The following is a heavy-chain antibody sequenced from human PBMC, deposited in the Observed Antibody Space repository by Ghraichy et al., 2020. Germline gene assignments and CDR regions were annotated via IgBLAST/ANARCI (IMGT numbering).Heavy chain of an antibody. CDR2: IHSGGRT. D-gene: IGHD3-22*01. CDR1: EFTVSEHF. Sequence: GGSLRLSCTASEFTVSEHFMSWVRQAPGKGLEWVSIIHSGGRTDYTDSVKGRFTISRDDSKNTMYLQMNSLRAKDTAVYYCARDKRRYSSDSSGRHGLDVWGQGTTVTVSS. CDR3: ARDKRRYSSDSSGRHGLDV. J-gene: IGHJ6*02. V-gene: IGHV3-66*01.